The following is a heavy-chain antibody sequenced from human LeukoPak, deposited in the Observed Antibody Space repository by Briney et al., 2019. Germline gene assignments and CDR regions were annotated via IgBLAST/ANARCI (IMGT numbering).Heavy chain of an antibody. CDR1: GYTFTSYG. Sequence: ASVKVSCKASGYTFTSYGISWVRQAPGQGLKWMGWISAYNGNTNYAQKLQGRVTMTTDTSTSTAYMELRSLRADDTAVYYCARVGAAAGTMDYWGQGTLVTVSS. CDR2: ISAYNGNT. D-gene: IGHD6-13*01. CDR3: ARVGAAAGTMDY. V-gene: IGHV1-18*01. J-gene: IGHJ4*02.